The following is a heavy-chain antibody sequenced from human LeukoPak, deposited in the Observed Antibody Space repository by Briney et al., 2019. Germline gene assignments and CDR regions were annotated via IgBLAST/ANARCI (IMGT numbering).Heavy chain of an antibody. Sequence: ASVKVSCKASGYTFTGYYMHWVRQAPGQGLEWMGWINPKSGDTNYAPNFQGRVTMTMDTSISTVYMELSRLRSDDTAVYYCARRGPHFDYWGQGTLVTVSS. V-gene: IGHV1-2*02. D-gene: IGHD3-10*01. CDR1: GYTFTGYY. J-gene: IGHJ4*02. CDR3: ARRGPHFDY. CDR2: INPKSGDT.